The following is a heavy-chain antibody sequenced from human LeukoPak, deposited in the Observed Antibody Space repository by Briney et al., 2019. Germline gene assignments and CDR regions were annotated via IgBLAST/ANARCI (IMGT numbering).Heavy chain of an antibody. Sequence: PGGSLRLSCVASGFSFGNYAMSWVRQAPGKGLQWVSQISGTGGATWYAGFARDRFTIPRDNSKKTLYLQMSGLRVEDTAMYYCVKDPRDTYGTNWFVSWGQGTLLIVSS. CDR3: VKDPRDTYGTNWFVS. D-gene: IGHD2-21*01. J-gene: IGHJ5*01. V-gene: IGHV3-23*01. CDR2: ISGTGGAT. CDR1: GFSFGNYA.